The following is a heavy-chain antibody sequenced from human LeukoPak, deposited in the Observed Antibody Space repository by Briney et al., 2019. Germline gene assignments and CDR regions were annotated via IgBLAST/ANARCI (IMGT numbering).Heavy chain of an antibody. J-gene: IGHJ5*02. CDR3: ARGGSSGWYGDP. CDR2: ISSSSSYI. D-gene: IGHD6-19*01. Sequence: GGSLRLSCAASGFTFSSYSMNWVRQAPGKGLEWVSSISSSSSYIYYADSVKGRFTISRDNAKNSLYLQVNSLRAEDTAVYYCARGGSSGWYGDPWGQGTLVTVSS. CDR1: GFTFSSYS. V-gene: IGHV3-21*01.